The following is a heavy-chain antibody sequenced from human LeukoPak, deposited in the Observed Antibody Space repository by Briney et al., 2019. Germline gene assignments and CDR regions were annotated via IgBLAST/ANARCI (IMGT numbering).Heavy chain of an antibody. CDR2: INPSDGSI. CDR1: GYTFTSYW. V-gene: IGHV1-46*01. D-gene: IGHD3-3*01. Sequence: ASVKVSCKAPGYTFTSYWIQWVRQAPGQGLEWMGLINPSDGSIAYAHRFQGRVTMTRDTSTSTVYTELSSLRSEDTAVYYCARKNRGDYDFWSGYIDYWGQGTLVTVSS. J-gene: IGHJ4*02. CDR3: ARKNRGDYDFWSGYIDY.